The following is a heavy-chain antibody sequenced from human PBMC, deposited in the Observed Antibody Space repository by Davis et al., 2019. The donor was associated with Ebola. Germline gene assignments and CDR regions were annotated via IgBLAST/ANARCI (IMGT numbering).Heavy chain of an antibody. Sequence: GESLKISCAASGFTFNNYWMTWVRQAPGKGLGGVANKNGEGSKIGYVGSVKGRFTISRDNAKNSLYLQMNSLRGEDTAVYYCVTNSGWYKLDCWGQGTLVTVSS. V-gene: IGHV3-7*01. CDR2: KNGEGSKI. CDR3: VTNSGWYKLDC. D-gene: IGHD6-19*01. J-gene: IGHJ4*02. CDR1: GFTFNNYW.